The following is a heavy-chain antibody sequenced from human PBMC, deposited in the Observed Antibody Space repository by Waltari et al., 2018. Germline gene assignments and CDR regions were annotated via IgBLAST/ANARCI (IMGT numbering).Heavy chain of an antibody. Sequence: QVHLQESGPGLVKPSETLSLNCSVSGGYIRNYYWSWIRQPAGKGPEWIGRIYSSGTTDYNPALKSRVTMSVDTPTNGFSLTLAAVTAADTAVYYGARGPYCGGDCYLDSWGQGTLVTVSS. CDR2: IYSSGTT. D-gene: IGHD2-21*01. CDR3: ARGPYCGGDCYLDS. V-gene: IGHV4-4*07. J-gene: IGHJ4*02. CDR1: GGYIRNYY.